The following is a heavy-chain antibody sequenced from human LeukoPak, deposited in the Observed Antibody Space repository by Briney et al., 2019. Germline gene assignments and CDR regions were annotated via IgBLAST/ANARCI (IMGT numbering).Heavy chain of an antibody. D-gene: IGHD4-23*01. V-gene: IGHV3-7*01. CDR3: ARDATNMATVVLYGFDI. Sequence: GGSLRLSYAASGFTFSTYWMNWVRQAPGKGLGWVANIKEDGSEKYYVDSVKGRFTISRDNAKNSLYLQMNSLRAEDTAMYYCARDATNMATVVLYGFDIWGQGTIVTVSS. J-gene: IGHJ3*02. CDR1: GFTFSTYW. CDR2: IKEDGSEK.